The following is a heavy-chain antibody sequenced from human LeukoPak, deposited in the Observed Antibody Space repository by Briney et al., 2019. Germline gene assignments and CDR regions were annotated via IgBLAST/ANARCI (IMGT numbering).Heavy chain of an antibody. Sequence: ASVKVSCKASGYTFTSYDINWVRQATGQGLEWMGWMNPNSGNTGYAQKLQGRVTMTRNTSISTAYMELSSLRSEDTAVYYCARGAMDRGIAAAGDYVDYWGQGTLVTVSS. J-gene: IGHJ4*02. CDR3: ARGAMDRGIAAAGDYVDY. D-gene: IGHD6-13*01. CDR1: GYTFTSYD. CDR2: MNPNSGNT. V-gene: IGHV1-8*01.